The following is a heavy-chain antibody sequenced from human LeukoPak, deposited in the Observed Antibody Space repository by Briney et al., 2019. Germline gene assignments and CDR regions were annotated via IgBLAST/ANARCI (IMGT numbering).Heavy chain of an antibody. V-gene: IGHV3-7*01. D-gene: IGHD4-17*01. J-gene: IGHJ5*02. CDR2: INQDGSEK. CDR3: ARDKDYGDYLNWFDP. Sequence: GGSLRLSCAASGFTFSTYWMSWVRQAPGKGLEWVANINQDGSEKYYVDSVKGRFTISRDIAKNSLYLQMNSLRAEDTAVYYCARDKDYGDYLNWFDPWGQGTLVTVSS. CDR1: GFTFSTYW.